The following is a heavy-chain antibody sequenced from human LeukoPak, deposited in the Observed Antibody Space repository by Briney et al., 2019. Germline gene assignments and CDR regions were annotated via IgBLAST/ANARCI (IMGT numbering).Heavy chain of an antibody. Sequence: ASVKVSCKASGYTFTSCGISWVRQAPGQGREWVGWISAYNGNTNYAQKLQGRVTMTTGTSTSTAYMELRSLRSDDTAVYYCARGLSIDFWSGYYPGWFDPWGQGTLVTVSS. D-gene: IGHD3-3*01. V-gene: IGHV1-18*01. CDR1: GYTFTSCG. J-gene: IGHJ5*02. CDR3: ARGLSIDFWSGYYPGWFDP. CDR2: ISAYNGNT.